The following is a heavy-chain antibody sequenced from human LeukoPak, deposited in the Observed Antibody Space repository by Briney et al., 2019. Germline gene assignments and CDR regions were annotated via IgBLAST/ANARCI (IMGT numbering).Heavy chain of an antibody. J-gene: IGHJ4*02. Sequence: PSETLSLTCTVSGGSISSYYWNWIRQPPGKGLEWIGYGSYSGSTDYNPSLKSRVTISVDTPKNQFSLKLSSVTAADTAVYYCARHRGDYYDSSGSFDYWGQGTLVTVSS. CDR2: GSYSGST. V-gene: IGHV4-59*01. D-gene: IGHD3-22*01. CDR1: GGSISSYY. CDR3: ARHRGDYYDSSGSFDY.